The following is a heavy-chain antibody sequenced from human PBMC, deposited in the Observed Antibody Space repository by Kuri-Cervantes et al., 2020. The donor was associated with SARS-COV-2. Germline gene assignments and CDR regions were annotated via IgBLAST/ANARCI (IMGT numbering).Heavy chain of an antibody. CDR1: GFTFSSYS. V-gene: IGHV3-21*04. D-gene: IGHD3-9*01. CDR2: ISSRSSYI. J-gene: IGHJ4*02. Sequence: GGSLRLFCAASGFTFSSYSMNWVRQAPGKGLEWVSPISSRSSYIYYADPVKGRFTIFRDNAKNSLYLQMNSLRAGDTAVYYCAKAERYFAVGRRGDYFDYWGQGTLVTVSS. CDR3: AKAERYFAVGRRGDYFDY.